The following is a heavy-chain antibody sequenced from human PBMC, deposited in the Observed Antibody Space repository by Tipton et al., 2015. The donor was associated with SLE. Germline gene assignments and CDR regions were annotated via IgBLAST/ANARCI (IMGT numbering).Heavy chain of an antibody. Sequence: TLSLTCTVSGASFSGYYWSWIRQPPGKGLEWIGYLSDIGRTNYKSSLRSRVTISVDTSRNLLSLKVTSVTAADTAVYYCARQRELDAFDIWGQGTMVIVSS. CDR2: LSDIGRT. D-gene: IGHD1-7*01. CDR3: ARQRELDAFDI. CDR1: GASFSGYY. V-gene: IGHV4-59*08. J-gene: IGHJ3*02.